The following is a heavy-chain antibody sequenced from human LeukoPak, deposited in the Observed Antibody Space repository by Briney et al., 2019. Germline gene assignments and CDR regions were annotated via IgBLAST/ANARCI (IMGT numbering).Heavy chain of an antibody. CDR2: IYHSGST. D-gene: IGHD3-10*01. V-gene: IGHV4-4*02. J-gene: IGHJ2*01. CDR1: GGSISSSNW. CDR3: ARFSGTMVRGVIRRWYFDL. Sequence: SGTLSLTCAVSGGSISSSNWWSWARQPPGKGLEWIGEIYHSGSTNYNPSLKSRVTISVDKSKNQFSLKLSSVTAADTAVYYCARFSGTMVRGVIRRWYFDLWGRGTLVTVSS.